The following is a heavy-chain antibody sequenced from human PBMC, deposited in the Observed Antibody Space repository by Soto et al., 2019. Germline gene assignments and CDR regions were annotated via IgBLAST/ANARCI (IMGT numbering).Heavy chain of an antibody. CDR3: AKQGGYDYGYYYYMDV. J-gene: IGHJ6*03. CDR1: GFTFSSYA. CDR2: ISGSGGST. Sequence: GGSLKLSCAASGFTFSSYAMSWVRQAPGKGLEWVSAISGSGGSTYYADSVKGRFTISRDNSKNTLYLQMNSLRAEDTAVYYCAKQGGYDYGYYYYMDVWGKGTTVTVSS. D-gene: IGHD5-12*01. V-gene: IGHV3-23*01.